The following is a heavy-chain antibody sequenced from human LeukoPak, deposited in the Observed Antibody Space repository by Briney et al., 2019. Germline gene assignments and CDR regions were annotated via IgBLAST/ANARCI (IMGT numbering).Heavy chain of an antibody. J-gene: IGHJ4*02. CDR2: VHFDGSRT. D-gene: IGHD1-26*01. CDR1: GFTFNSYG. V-gene: IGHV3-30*02. Sequence: GGSLRLSCAASGFTFNSYGIHWVRQALGKGLEWVAFVHFDGSRTWYADSVKGRFTISKDNSKNTVYLQMSRLSAEDTAMYYWAKNFWEGSRGGGDYWGQGTLVTVSS. CDR3: AKNFWEGSRGGGDY.